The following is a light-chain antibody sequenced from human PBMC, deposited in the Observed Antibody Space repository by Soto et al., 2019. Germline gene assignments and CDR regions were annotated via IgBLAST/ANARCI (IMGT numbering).Light chain of an antibody. J-gene: IGLJ1*01. Sequence: QSLLTQPPSVSWSLGQSITISCTGTSSDVGAYNYVSWYQQQPGKAPKLMISEVSNRPSGVSNRFSGSKSGNTASLIISGLQAEDEADYYCCSFTSITTYVFGTGTKVTVL. CDR2: EVS. CDR3: CSFTSITTYV. V-gene: IGLV2-14*01. CDR1: SSDVGAYNY.